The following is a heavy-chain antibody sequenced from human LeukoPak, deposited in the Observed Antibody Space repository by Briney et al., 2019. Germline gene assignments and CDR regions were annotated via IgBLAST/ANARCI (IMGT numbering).Heavy chain of an antibody. CDR2: IYYSGST. Sequence: PSETLSLTRTVSGGSISSYSWTWLRQPPGKGLEWIGSIYYSGSTNYNPSLKSRVTISVDTSKNQFSLKLSSVTAADTAVYYCVRDRVLGAFDIWGQGTMVTVSS. CDR1: GGSISSYS. D-gene: IGHD3-16*01. J-gene: IGHJ3*02. CDR3: VRDRVLGAFDI. V-gene: IGHV4-59*01.